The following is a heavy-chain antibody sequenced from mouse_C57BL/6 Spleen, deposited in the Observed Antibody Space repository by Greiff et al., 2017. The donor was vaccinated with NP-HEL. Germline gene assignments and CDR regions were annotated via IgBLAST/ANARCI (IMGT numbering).Heavy chain of an antibody. V-gene: IGHV5-16*01. CDR3: ARAYYSNLYYFDY. CDR1: GFTFSDYY. D-gene: IGHD2-5*01. Sequence: EVQLQESEGGLVQPGSSMKLSCTASGFTFSDYYMAWVRQVPEKGLEWVANINYDGSSTYYLDSLKSRFIISRDNAKNILYLQMSSLKSEDTATYYCARAYYSNLYYFDYWGHGTTLTVSS. J-gene: IGHJ2*01. CDR2: INYDGSST.